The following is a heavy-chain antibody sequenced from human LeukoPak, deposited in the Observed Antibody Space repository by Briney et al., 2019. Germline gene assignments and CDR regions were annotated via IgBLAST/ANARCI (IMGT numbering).Heavy chain of an antibody. V-gene: IGHV4-34*01. Sequence: SETLSLTCAVYGGSFSGYYWSWIRQPPGKGLEWIGEINHSGSTNYNPSLKSRVTISVDTSKNQFSLKLSSVTAADTAVCYCAREYSSSSGGGSWFDPWGQGTLVTVSS. D-gene: IGHD6-6*01. CDR2: INHSGST. CDR1: GGSFSGYY. J-gene: IGHJ5*02. CDR3: AREYSSSSGGGSWFDP.